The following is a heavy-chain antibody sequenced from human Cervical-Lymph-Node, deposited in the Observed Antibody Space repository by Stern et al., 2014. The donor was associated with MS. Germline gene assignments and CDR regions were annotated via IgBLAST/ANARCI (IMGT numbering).Heavy chain of an antibody. D-gene: IGHD6-6*01. Sequence: EVQLVESGGGLVQPGRSLRLSCAASGFSFDKYAMYWVRQAPGQGLEWVAGSTWNSCRVDYAASVKGRFTISRDNGENSVYLQMNSLRPEDTALYYCARRVSSSGWFDPWGQGTVVTVSS. CDR3: ARRVSSSGWFDP. CDR2: STWNSCRV. J-gene: IGHJ5*02. V-gene: IGHV3-9*01. CDR1: GFSFDKYA.